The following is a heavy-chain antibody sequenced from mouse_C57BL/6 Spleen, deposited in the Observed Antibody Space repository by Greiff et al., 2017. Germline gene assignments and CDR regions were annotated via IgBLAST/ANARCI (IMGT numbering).Heavy chain of an antibody. CDR1: GYTFTDYE. Sequence: VQRVESGAELVRPGASVTLSCKASGYTFTDYEMHWVKQTPVHGLEWIGAIDPETGGTAYNQKFKGKAILTADKSSSTAYMELRSLTSEDSAVYYCTNFPGYFDVWGTGATVTDSS. CDR2: IDPETGGT. V-gene: IGHV1-15*01. CDR3: TNFPGYFDV. J-gene: IGHJ1*03.